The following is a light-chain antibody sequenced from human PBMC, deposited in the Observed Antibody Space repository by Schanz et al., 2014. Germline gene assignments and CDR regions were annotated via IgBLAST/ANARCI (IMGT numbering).Light chain of an antibody. V-gene: IGLV2-8*01. CDR2: EVN. CDR3: CSYAGGYKFVA. Sequence: QSALTQPPSASGSPGQSVTISCTGTSSDVGGYNYVSWYQQHPGKAPKLMIYEVNKRPSGVPDRFSGSKSGDTASLTVSGFQAEDDADYYCCSYAGGYKFVAFGGGTKLTVL. J-gene: IGLJ2*01. CDR1: SSDVGGYNY.